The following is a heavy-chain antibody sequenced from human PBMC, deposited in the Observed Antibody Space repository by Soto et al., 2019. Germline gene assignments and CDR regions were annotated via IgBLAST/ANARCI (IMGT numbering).Heavy chain of an antibody. CDR1: GFTFSSYG. CDR2: ISYDGSNK. D-gene: IGHD3-3*01. CDR3: AKDSSTIFGVVNLHAGWFDP. J-gene: IGHJ5*02. V-gene: IGHV3-30*18. Sequence: GGSLRLSCAASGFTFSSYGMHWVRQAPGKGLEWVAVISYDGSNKYYADSVKGRFTISRDNSKNTLYLQMNSLRAEDTAVYYCAKDSSTIFGVVNLHAGWFDPWGQGTLVTVSS.